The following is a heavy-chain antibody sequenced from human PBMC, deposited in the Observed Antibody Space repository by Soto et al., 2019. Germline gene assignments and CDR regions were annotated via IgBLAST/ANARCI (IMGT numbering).Heavy chain of an antibody. D-gene: IGHD3-22*01. V-gene: IGHV1-69*01. CDR1: GGTFSRYA. J-gene: IGHJ4*02. Sequence: QVHLVQSGAEVKKPGSSVKVSCKASGGTFSRYAINWVRQAPGQGLEWMGGIIPMFGKANYAQKFQDRVTITADESTSTGYMELRCLTSEDTAVYYCARDGTLYDSSGYYYLYWGQGTLVTVSS. CDR2: IIPMFGKA. CDR3: ARDGTLYDSSGYYYLY.